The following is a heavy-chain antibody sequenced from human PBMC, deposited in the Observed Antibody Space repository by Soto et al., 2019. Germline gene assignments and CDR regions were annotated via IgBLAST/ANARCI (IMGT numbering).Heavy chain of an antibody. Sequence: PSETLPLTCAVSGSSSISTVWLTWVRQPPGKGLEWIGEIYHSGSTKYNPSLKSRVTISVDKSNNQFSLELRAVTAADTAVYYCATLPPRIVVVKTEIPTWGQGTLVTVSS. D-gene: IGHD2-15*01. CDR1: GSSSISTVW. CDR2: IYHSGST. V-gene: IGHV4-4*02. J-gene: IGHJ5*02. CDR3: ATLPPRIVVVKTEIPT.